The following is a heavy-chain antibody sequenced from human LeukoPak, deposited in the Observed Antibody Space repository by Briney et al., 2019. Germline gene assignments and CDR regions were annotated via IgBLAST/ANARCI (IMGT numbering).Heavy chain of an antibody. J-gene: IGHJ6*02. CDR1: GGSFSGYY. CDR3: ARGRIAARSGRNYYYYGMDV. CDR2: INHSGST. V-gene: IGHV4-34*01. Sequence: SETLSLTCAVYGGSFSGYYWSWIRQPPGKVLEWIGEINHSGSTNYNPSLKSRVTISVDTSKNQFSLKLSSVTAADTAVYYCARGRIAARSGRNYYYYGMDVWGQGTTVTVSS. D-gene: IGHD6-6*01.